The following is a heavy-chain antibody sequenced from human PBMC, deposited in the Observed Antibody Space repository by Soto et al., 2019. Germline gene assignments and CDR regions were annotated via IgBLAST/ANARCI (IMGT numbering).Heavy chain of an antibody. CDR2: IYLGGSI. CDR3: TGAYSDIDGYILGP. V-gene: IGHV4-59*01. Sequence: SETLSLTCSVSGGSISSGYWTWIRHPPGKRLEWIGYIYLGGSINYNPSLKSRVIISVDTAKNQFSLSLSSVTAADTAVYYCTGAYSDIDGYILGPWGQGTSVT. J-gene: IGHJ5*02. CDR1: GGSISSGY. D-gene: IGHD2-15*01.